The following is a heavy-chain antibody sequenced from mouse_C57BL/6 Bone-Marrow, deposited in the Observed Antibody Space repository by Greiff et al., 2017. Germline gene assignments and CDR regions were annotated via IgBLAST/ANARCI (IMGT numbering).Heavy chain of an antibody. CDR3: ARGYYSNLAWFAY. CDR2: ISYDGSN. D-gene: IGHD2-5*01. V-gene: IGHV3-6*01. Sequence: EVQLQESGPGLVKPSQSLSLTCSVTGYSITSGYYWNWLRQFPGNKLEWMGYISYDGSNNYNPSLKNRISITRDTSKNQFFLKLNSVTTEDTATYYCARGYYSNLAWFAYWGQGTLVTVSA. CDR1: GYSITSGYY. J-gene: IGHJ3*01.